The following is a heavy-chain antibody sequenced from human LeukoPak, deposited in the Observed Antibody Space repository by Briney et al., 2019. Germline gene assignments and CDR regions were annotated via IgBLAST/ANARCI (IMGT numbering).Heavy chain of an antibody. CDR1: GFTFSSYG. J-gene: IGHJ3*02. CDR3: ARAEVFRGVTLDAFDI. Sequence: GGSLRLSCAASGFTFSSYGMHWVRQAPGKGLEWVAVIWYDGSNKYYADSVKGRFIISRDNSKNTLYLQMNSLRAEDTAVYYCARAEVFRGVTLDAFDIWGQGTMVTVSS. CDR2: IWYDGSNK. D-gene: IGHD3-10*01. V-gene: IGHV3-33*01.